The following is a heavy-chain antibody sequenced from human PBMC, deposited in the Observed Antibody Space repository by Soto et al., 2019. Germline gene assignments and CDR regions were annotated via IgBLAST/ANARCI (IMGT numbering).Heavy chain of an antibody. V-gene: IGHV1-69*12. CDR2: VTPMFGTA. Sequence: QVQLVQSGADVKKPGSSVRVSCKASGGTFSNSVINWVRQAPGQGLEWMGEVTPMFGTANYAQRFQGGVTMSADESTTTSYRALSSLRSEDTAVYYCARGPPGFSYYGLDVWGQGTPVTVSS. CDR1: GGTFSNSV. CDR3: ARGPPGFSYYGLDV. J-gene: IGHJ6*01.